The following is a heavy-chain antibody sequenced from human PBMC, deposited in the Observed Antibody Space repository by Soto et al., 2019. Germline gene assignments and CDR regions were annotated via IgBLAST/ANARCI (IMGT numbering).Heavy chain of an antibody. V-gene: IGHV1-3*01. CDR1: GYTFTSYA. CDR3: APDRGDFNFDD. J-gene: IGHJ4*02. Sequence: QVQLVQSGAEVKKPGASVKVSCKASGYTFTSYAMHWVRQAPGQRLEWMGWINAGNGNTKYSQKFRGRVTITRDTSASTAYMELSSLRSEDTAVYYCAPDRGDFNFDDWGQGILVTVSS. D-gene: IGHD2-21*02. CDR2: INAGNGNT.